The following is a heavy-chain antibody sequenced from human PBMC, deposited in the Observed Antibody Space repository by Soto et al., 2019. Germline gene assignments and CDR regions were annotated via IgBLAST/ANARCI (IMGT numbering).Heavy chain of an antibody. CDR1: GASVRSTNDY. V-gene: IGHV4-61*01. J-gene: IGHJ4*02. Sequence: QVQLQQSGPGLVEPSETLSLTCTVSGASVRSTNDYWSWIRQPPGKGLEWIGYNFYRGSTNDNPPPKTRVTISVDTANNQFPLKLSSVTAADTAVYYWARLLRYSGPCHDIWGQGYLVAVSS. CDR2: NFYRGST. CDR3: ARLLRYSGPCHDI. D-gene: IGHD5-12*01.